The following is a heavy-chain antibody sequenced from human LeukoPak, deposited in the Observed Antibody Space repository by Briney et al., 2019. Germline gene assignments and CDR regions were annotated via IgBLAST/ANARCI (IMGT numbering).Heavy chain of an antibody. CDR1: GITFTSYA. D-gene: IGHD3-16*01. Sequence: PTGGSLRLSCAASGITFTSYAMTWVHQAPGKGLEWVSGISGSGGSTYYAGSVKGRFTISRDNSKNTLYLQMNSLRAEDTAVYYCAKGGIRELDYWGQGTLVTVSS. CDR3: AKGGIRELDY. V-gene: IGHV3-23*01. J-gene: IGHJ4*02. CDR2: ISGSGGST.